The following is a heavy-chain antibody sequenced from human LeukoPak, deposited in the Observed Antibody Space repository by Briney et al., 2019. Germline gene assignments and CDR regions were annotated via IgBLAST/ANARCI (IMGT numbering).Heavy chain of an antibody. V-gene: IGHV4-30-4*01. D-gene: IGHD3-22*01. CDR2: IYYSGST. Sequence: PSKTLSLTCTVSGGSISSGDYYWSWIRQPPGKGLEWIGYIYYSGSTYYNPSLKSRVTISVDTSKNQFSLKLSSVTAADTAVYYCARARGTMMGDYWGQGTLVTVSS. CDR3: ARARGTMMGDY. J-gene: IGHJ4*02. CDR1: GGSISSGDYY.